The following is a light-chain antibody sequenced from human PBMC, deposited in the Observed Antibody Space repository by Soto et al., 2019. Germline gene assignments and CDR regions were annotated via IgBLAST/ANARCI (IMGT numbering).Light chain of an antibody. Sequence: DIQMTQSPSSLSASVGDRVTITCRASQGIRNYLAWYQQKPGTVPKLLIYAASTLQSGVPSRFSGSGFGTDFTLNISSLQPEDVATYYCQKYSSAPFTFGPGTKVDIK. CDR2: AAS. V-gene: IGKV1-27*01. CDR3: QKYSSAPFT. CDR1: QGIRNY. J-gene: IGKJ3*01.